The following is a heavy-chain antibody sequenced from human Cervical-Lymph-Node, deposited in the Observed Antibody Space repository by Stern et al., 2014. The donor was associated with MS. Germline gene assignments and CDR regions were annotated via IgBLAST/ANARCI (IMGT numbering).Heavy chain of an antibody. CDR2: VSPYNGNT. J-gene: IGHJ4*02. D-gene: IGHD4-11*01. CDR1: GYTFGTYGTTYG. Sequence: QVQLVQSGAEVKKPGASVKVSCKASGYTFGTYGTTYGLSWVRQAPGQGLEWLGRVSPYNGNTDIVPQLQDRVTLTTDTSTNTAYLELRSLRSDDTAVYYCARERLRDFSDYHFDHWGQGTLVTVSS. V-gene: IGHV1-18*01. CDR3: ARERLRDFSDYHFDH.